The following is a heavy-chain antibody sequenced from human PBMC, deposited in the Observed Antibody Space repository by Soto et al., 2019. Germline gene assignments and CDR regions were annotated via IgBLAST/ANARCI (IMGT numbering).Heavy chain of an antibody. D-gene: IGHD2-8*01. CDR1: GYGFTNNW. V-gene: IGHV5-51*01. CDR3: SRVSQYCTNGVCHFDY. J-gene: IGHJ4*02. CDR2: IYPGDSDT. Sequence: GASLKISCTDHGYGFTNNWIDWVRQMPGKGLEWMGYIYPGDSDTRYSPSFEGQVTISADEAIETAYLQWSSLKNSDTAMYYCSRVSQYCTNGVCHFDYWGQGALVTVSS.